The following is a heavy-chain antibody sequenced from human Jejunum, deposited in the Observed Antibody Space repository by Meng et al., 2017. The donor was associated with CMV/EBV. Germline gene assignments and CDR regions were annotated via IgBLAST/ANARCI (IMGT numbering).Heavy chain of an antibody. CDR2: IYPDDSDS. Sequence: CEGAGYTLSDSWIGWVRQMPGKGLEWMGIIYPDDSDSRYNPSFQGQVTIPADKSITTAYLQWSSLKASDTGMYYCVRRAGSLYYFDFWGPGTLVTVSS. V-gene: IGHV5-51*01. CDR3: VRRAGSLYYFDF. J-gene: IGHJ4*02. D-gene: IGHD3-10*01. CDR1: GYTLSDSW.